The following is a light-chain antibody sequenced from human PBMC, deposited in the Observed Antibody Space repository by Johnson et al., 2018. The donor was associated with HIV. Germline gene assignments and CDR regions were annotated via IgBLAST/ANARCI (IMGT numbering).Light chain of an antibody. V-gene: IGLV1-51*01. CDR3: GTWDSSLSVYV. Sequence: QSVLTQPPSVSAAPGQKVTISCSGSSSNIGSNYVSWYQQLPGTAPKLLIYDNNKRPSGIPDRFSGSKSGTSATLGITGLQTGDEADYYCGTWDSSLSVYVFGTGTEVTVL. CDR2: DNN. CDR1: SSNIGSNY. J-gene: IGLJ1*01.